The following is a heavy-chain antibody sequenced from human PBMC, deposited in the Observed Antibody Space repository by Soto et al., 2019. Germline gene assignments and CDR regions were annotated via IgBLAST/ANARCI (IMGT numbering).Heavy chain of an antibody. CDR3: ASDFVAGSPDWFDP. J-gene: IGHJ5*02. CDR2: ISIDAITK. Sequence: QVHLVESGGGVVQPGMSLRLSCTISGFTLRSDAIHWVRQPPGRGLEWVAVISIDAITKFYADSVKGRFIISRDNSKNMVFLQMNSLRGDDTAVYYCASDFVAGSPDWFDPWGQGTLVTVSS. CDR1: GFTLRSDA. V-gene: IGHV3-30*01. D-gene: IGHD6-19*01.